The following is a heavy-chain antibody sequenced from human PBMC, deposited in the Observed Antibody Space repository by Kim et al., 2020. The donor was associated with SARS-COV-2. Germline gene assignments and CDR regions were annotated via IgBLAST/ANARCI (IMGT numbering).Heavy chain of an antibody. J-gene: IGHJ6*02. V-gene: IGHV4-39*01. Sequence: LKSRVTISVDTSKNQFSLKLSSVTAADTAVYYCARTSGSYYSDYYYGMDVWGQGTTVTVSS. D-gene: IGHD1-26*01. CDR3: ARTSGSYYSDYYYGMDV.